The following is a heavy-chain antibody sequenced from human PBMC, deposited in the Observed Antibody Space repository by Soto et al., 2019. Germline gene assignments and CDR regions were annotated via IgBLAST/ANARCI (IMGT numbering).Heavy chain of an antibody. Sequence: ASVKVSCKASGYTFTSYGISWVRQAPGQGLEWMGWISAYNGNTNYAQKLQGRVTMTTDTSTSTAYMELRSLRSDDTAVYYCARDEAYYYDSSGYYLDYWGQGTLVTVSS. J-gene: IGHJ4*02. D-gene: IGHD3-22*01. CDR2: ISAYNGNT. CDR3: ARDEAYYYDSSGYYLDY. V-gene: IGHV1-18*01. CDR1: GYTFTSYG.